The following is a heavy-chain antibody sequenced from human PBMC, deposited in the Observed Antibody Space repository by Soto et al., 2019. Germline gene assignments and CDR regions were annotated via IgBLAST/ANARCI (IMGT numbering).Heavy chain of an antibody. CDR2: IRSKANSYAT. Sequence: GGSLRLSCAASGFTFSGSAMHWVRQASGKGLEWVGRIRSKANSYATAYAASVKGRFTISRDDSKNTAYLQMNSLRTEDTAVYYCTRARSEYSSGWHLVPVTPNLGMDVWGQGTTVTVSS. V-gene: IGHV3-73*01. J-gene: IGHJ6*02. CDR1: GFTFSGSA. D-gene: IGHD6-19*01. CDR3: TRARSEYSSGWHLVPVTPNLGMDV.